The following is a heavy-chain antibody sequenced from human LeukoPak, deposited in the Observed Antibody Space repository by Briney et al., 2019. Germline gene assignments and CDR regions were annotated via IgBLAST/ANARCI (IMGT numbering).Heavy chain of an antibody. CDR3: AKHRFESGGYHSTD. V-gene: IGHV3-23*01. J-gene: IGHJ4*02. D-gene: IGHD3-22*01. CDR1: GFTFSSYA. Sequence: GGSLRLSCAASGFTFSSYAMSWVRQAPGKGLEWVSAISGSGGSTYYADSVKGRFTISRDNSKNTLYLQMNSLRAEDTAVYYCAKHRFESGGYHSTDWGQGTLVTVSS. CDR2: ISGSGGST.